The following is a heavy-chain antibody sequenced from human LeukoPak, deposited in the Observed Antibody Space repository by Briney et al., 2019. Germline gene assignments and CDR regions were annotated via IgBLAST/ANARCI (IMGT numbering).Heavy chain of an antibody. J-gene: IGHJ3*02. Sequence: SETLSLTCIVSGGSITSYYWSWIRQPPGKGLEWIGDINYSGSTSYNPSLKRRCTISVGMSKKQFSLKLRYVTAADTAVYYCARLGSGFSYAYDIWGQGTMVTVSS. D-gene: IGHD5-12*01. V-gene: IGHV4-59*08. CDR1: GGSITSYY. CDR3: ARLGSGFSYAYDI. CDR2: INYSGST.